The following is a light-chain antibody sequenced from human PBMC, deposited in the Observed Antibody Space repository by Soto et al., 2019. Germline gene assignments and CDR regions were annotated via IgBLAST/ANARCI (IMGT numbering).Light chain of an antibody. CDR3: CSYTIRATLV. Sequence: QSALTQPASVSGSPGQSITISFSGTTNDIGGYNYVSWYQHHPGKVPKVIIYEVRNRPSGVSNRFSGSKSGNTASLTISGLQAEDEADYYCCSYTIRATLVFGGGTKLTVL. CDR2: EVR. V-gene: IGLV2-14*01. CDR1: TNDIGGYNY. J-gene: IGLJ3*02.